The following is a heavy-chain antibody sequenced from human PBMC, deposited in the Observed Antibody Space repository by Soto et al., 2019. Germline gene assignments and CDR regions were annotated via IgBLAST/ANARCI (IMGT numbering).Heavy chain of an antibody. CDR2: TYYRSKWYN. CDR1: GDSVSSNSAA. CDR3: ARDWDVGGGPLYYYGTDV. D-gene: IGHD3-16*01. Sequence: SRTLSLTCAVSGDSVSSNSAAWNWIRQSPSRGLEWLGRTYYRSKWYNDYAVSVKSRITINPDTSKNQFSLQLNSVTPEDTAVYYCARDWDVGGGPLYYYGTDVWGQGTTVTVSS. V-gene: IGHV6-1*01. J-gene: IGHJ6*02.